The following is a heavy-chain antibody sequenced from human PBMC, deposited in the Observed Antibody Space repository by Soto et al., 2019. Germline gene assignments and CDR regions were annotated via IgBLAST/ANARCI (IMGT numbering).Heavy chain of an antibody. Sequence: QVQLQESGPGLVKPSDTLSLTCAVSGYSISSSNWWGWIRQPPGKGLEWIGYIYYSGTTYYNPSLQRXXTXSXXTSKNQFSLKLTSVTAVDTAVYYCARREIQGPIDYWGQGTLVTVSS. V-gene: IGHV4-28*01. D-gene: IGHD1-26*01. CDR1: GYSISSSNW. CDR3: ARREIQGPIDY. J-gene: IGHJ4*02. CDR2: IYYSGTT.